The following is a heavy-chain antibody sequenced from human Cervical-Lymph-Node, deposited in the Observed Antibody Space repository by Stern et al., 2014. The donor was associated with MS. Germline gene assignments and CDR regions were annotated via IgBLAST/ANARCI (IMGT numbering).Heavy chain of an antibody. Sequence: VQLVESGGGLVQPGGSLRLSCAASGFPFSSYWMNWVRQAPGKGLEGVANIKEDGSETYYVEPVKGRFPISTENSTNYLYLHMNSLRAEDTAVYYCARGSDTWGQGTLVTVSS. CDR2: IKEDGSET. CDR1: GFPFSSYW. J-gene: IGHJ5*02. D-gene: IGHD2-15*01. CDR3: ARGSDT. V-gene: IGHV3-7*01.